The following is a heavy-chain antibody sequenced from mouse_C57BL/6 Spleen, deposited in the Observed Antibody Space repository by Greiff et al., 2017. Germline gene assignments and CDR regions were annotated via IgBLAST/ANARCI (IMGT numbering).Heavy chain of an antibody. D-gene: IGHD1-1*01. J-gene: IGHJ3*01. CDR1: GYTFTSYW. CDR3: ARPESDYYGSSYTRGTWFAY. Sequence: QVQLQQPGAELVKPGASVKLSCKASGYTFTSYWMQWVKQRPGQGLEWIGEIDPSDSYTNYNQKFKGKATLTVDTSSSTAYMQLSSLTSEDSAVYYCARPESDYYGSSYTRGTWFAYWGQGTLVTVSA. V-gene: IGHV1-50*01. CDR2: IDPSDSYT.